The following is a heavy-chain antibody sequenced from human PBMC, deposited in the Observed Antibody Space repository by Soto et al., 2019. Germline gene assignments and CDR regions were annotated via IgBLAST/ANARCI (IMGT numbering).Heavy chain of an antibody. Sequence: ASVKVSCKASGYTFTSYGISWVRQAPGQGLEWMGWISAYNGNTNYAQKLQGRVTMTTDTSTSTAYMELRSLRSDDTAVYYCARVVWFGELLNRFMDVWGKGTTVTVSS. D-gene: IGHD3-10*01. V-gene: IGHV1-18*01. J-gene: IGHJ6*04. CDR3: ARVVWFGELLNRFMDV. CDR1: GYTFTSYG. CDR2: ISAYNGNT.